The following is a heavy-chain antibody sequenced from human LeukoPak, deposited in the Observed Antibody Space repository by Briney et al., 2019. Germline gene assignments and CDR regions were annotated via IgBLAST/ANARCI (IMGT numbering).Heavy chain of an antibody. J-gene: IGHJ4*02. CDR1: GGSISSNTYY. CDR2: IRYSGRT. Sequence: SETLSPTCTVSGGSISSNTYYWSWIRQPPGKGLEWIGSIRYSGRTYYKPSLKSRVTLSVDTSKNQLLLNLRSVTAADTAMYYCAREFNGSPDYLGQGTLVTVSS. CDR3: AREFNGSPDY. V-gene: IGHV4-39*02. D-gene: IGHD6-25*01.